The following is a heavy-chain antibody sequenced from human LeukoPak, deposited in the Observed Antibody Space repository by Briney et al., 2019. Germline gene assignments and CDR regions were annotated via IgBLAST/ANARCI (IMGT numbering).Heavy chain of an antibody. CDR3: AKVDSRGWKPDYFDY. Sequence: GGSLRLSCAASGFTFSDYSMNWVRQAPGKGLEWVSSIIAGSNYIYYGDSVKGRFTISRDNAKNSLYLQMNSLRAEDTALYYCAKVDSRGWKPDYFDYWGQGTLVTVSS. CDR1: GFTFSDYS. J-gene: IGHJ4*02. V-gene: IGHV3-21*04. D-gene: IGHD6-19*01. CDR2: IIAGSNYI.